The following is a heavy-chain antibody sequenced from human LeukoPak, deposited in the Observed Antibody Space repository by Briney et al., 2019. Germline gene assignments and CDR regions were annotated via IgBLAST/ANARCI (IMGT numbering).Heavy chain of an antibody. Sequence: SETLSLTCNVSGDSISSSTYYWDWIRQAPGKGLEWIGNIYDSGTTHYNPSLKSRVTISGDTSKNQFSLKLNSVTAADTAIYYCATHRRSGSGGSENAFEIWGQGTMVTVSS. V-gene: IGHV4-39*01. CDR2: IYDSGTT. CDR3: ATHRRSGSGGSENAFEI. CDR1: GDSISSSTYY. D-gene: IGHD5-12*01. J-gene: IGHJ3*02.